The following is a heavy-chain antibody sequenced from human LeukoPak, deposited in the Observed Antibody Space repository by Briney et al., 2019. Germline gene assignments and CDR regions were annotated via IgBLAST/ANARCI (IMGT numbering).Heavy chain of an antibody. CDR1: GFTFSGSA. CDR2: IRSKANSYAT. Sequence: PGGSLKLSCAASGFTFSGSAMHWVRQAAGKGLEWVGRIRSKANSYATAYAASVKGRFTISRDDSKNTAYLQMNSLKTEDTAVYYCTRWVRGVINWGQGTLVTVSS. V-gene: IGHV3-73*01. J-gene: IGHJ4*02. D-gene: IGHD3-10*01. CDR3: TRWVRGVIN.